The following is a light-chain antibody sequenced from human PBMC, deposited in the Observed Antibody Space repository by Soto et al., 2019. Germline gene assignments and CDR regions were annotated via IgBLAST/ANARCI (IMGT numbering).Light chain of an antibody. V-gene: IGKV3-11*01. CDR1: QAVNTR. CDR3: QHYNNWPFT. CDR2: LAS. J-gene: IGKJ2*01. Sequence: EIVLTQSPATLSSFPGDRVTLSCRASQAVNTRLAWYQHRPGQAPRLLIYLASNRAAGVPARFSGSGSGTDFTLTISDVEPEDFAVYYCQHYNNWPFTFGQGTKLEI.